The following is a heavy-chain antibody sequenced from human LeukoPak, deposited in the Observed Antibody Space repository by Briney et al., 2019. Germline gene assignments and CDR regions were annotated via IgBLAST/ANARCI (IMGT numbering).Heavy chain of an antibody. V-gene: IGHV3-30*18. CDR1: GVTFSHYA. J-gene: IGHJ6*03. CDR2: ISYDGANK. Sequence: PGGSLRLSCAASGVTFSHYAMHWVRQAPGKGLDWVAVISYDGANKFYSDSVRGRFTIPRDSSKNTLYLQMNSLRPEDTAVYYCAKGHRPCTAGFCYSYYYYYYMDVWGSGTTVTVSS. D-gene: IGHD2-15*01. CDR3: AKGHRPCTAGFCYSYYYYYYMDV.